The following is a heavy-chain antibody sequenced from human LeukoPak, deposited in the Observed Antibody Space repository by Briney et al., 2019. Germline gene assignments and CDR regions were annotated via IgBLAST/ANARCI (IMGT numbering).Heavy chain of an antibody. CDR3: ARAPYCSGGGCYAPGFYYFDS. CDR1: GFTFSDHW. V-gene: IGHV3-7*03. D-gene: IGHD2-15*01. CDR2: INQHGTEK. Sequence: GGSLRLSCAASGFTFSDHWMSCVRQAPGKGLEWVANINQHGTEKYYVDSVKGRFTISRDNAKNSLYLQMNSLRADGTAVYYCARAPYCSGGGCYAPGFYYFDSWGQGTLVTVSS. J-gene: IGHJ4*02.